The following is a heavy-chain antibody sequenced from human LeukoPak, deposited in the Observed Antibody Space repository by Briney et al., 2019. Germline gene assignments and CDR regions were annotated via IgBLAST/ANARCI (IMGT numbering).Heavy chain of an antibody. J-gene: IGHJ4*02. D-gene: IGHD2-15*01. CDR3: ARVRLGYCSGGSCHIIDY. CDR1: GGSFSGYY. CDR2: TNHSGST. V-gene: IGHV4-34*01. Sequence: SETLSLTCAVYGGSFSGYYWSWIRQPPGKGLEWIGETNHSGSTNYNPSLKSRVTISVDTSKNQFSLKLSSVTAADTAVYYCARVRLGYCSGGSCHIIDYWGQGTLVTVSS.